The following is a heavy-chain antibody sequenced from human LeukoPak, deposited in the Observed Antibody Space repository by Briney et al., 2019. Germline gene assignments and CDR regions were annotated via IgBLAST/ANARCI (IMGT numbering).Heavy chain of an antibody. D-gene: IGHD6-13*01. CDR2: IIPIFGTA. V-gene: IGHV1-69*13. CDR1: GGTFSSYA. CDR3: ARSIELGIAAAAPFDY. J-gene: IGHJ4*02. Sequence: SVKVSCKASGGTFSSYAISWVRQAPGQGLEWMGGIIPIFGTANYAQKFQGRVTITADESTSTAYIELSSLRSEDTAVYYCARSIELGIAAAAPFDYWGQGTLVTVSS.